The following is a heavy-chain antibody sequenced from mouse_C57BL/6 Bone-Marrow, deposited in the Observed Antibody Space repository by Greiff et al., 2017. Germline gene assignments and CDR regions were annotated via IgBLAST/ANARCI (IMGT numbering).Heavy chain of an antibody. CDR1: GFTFTSYW. D-gene: IGHD1-1*01. V-gene: IGHV1-69*01. Sequence: QVKLEQPGAEFVMPGASVKLSCQASGFTFTSYWMHWVHQTPGQSLEWIGEIDTSGSYTNYHQNVKGKSTGTVDKSSSTAYMQLRSLTSEDSAVYYCAGSSHYWYFDVWGTGTTVTVSS. CDR2: IDTSGSYT. J-gene: IGHJ1*03. CDR3: AGSSHYWYFDV.